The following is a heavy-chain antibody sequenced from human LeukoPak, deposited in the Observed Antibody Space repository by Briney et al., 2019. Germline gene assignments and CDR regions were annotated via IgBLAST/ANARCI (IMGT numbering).Heavy chain of an antibody. D-gene: IGHD1-26*01. CDR1: GGSISGTNW. J-gene: IGHJ4*02. Sequence: SETLSLTCGASGGSISGTNWWSWVRQPPGQGLEWIGEISLAGQTNYNPSLNGRVTMSLDKSSNQLSLHLTSVTAADTATYFCSRESGPFCPFGYWGQGALVIVSS. V-gene: IGHV4/OR15-8*02. CDR2: ISLAGQT. CDR3: SRESGPFCPFGY.